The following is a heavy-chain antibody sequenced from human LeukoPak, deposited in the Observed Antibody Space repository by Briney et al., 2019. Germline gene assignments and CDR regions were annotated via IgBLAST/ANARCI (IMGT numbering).Heavy chain of an antibody. CDR3: ARGYCSGGSCYSYYYYYYMDV. Sequence: SETLSLTCAVYGGSFSGYYWGWIRQPPGKGLEWIGSIYYRGSTYYNPSLKSRVTISVDTSKNQFSLKLSSVTAADTAVYYCARGYCSGGSCYSYYYYYYMDVWGKGTTVTVSS. J-gene: IGHJ6*03. CDR2: IYYRGST. V-gene: IGHV4-34*01. D-gene: IGHD2-15*01. CDR1: GGSFSGYY.